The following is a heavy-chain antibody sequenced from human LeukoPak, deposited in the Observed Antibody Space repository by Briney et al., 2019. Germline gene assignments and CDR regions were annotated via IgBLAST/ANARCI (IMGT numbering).Heavy chain of an antibody. CDR1: GFTFSSYA. CDR2: ISGSGSST. Sequence: PGGSLRLSCAASGFTFSSYAMSWVRQAPGKGLEWVSTISGSGSSTYYADSVKGRFTISRDNSKNTVYLQMNSLRAEDTAVYYCARGDWNDGLDYWGQGTLVTVSS. V-gene: IGHV3-23*01. CDR3: ARGDWNDGLDY. D-gene: IGHD1-1*01. J-gene: IGHJ4*02.